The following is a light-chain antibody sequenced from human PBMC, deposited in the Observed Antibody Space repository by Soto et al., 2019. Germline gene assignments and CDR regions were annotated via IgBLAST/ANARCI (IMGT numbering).Light chain of an antibody. Sequence: QSVLTQPASVSGSPGQSITISCTGTSRDVADYNYVSWYQQHPAKAPKLMIYEVSNRPSGVSNRFSGSKSGNTASLTISGLQAEDEADYYCSLFTSDSTDVFGTGTKVTVL. J-gene: IGLJ1*01. V-gene: IGLV2-14*01. CDR2: EVS. CDR3: SLFTSDSTDV. CDR1: SRDVADYNY.